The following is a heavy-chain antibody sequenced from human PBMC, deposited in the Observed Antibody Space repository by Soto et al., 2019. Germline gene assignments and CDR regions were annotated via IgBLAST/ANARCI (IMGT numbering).Heavy chain of an antibody. V-gene: IGHV5-51*01. CDR3: ARKRTYYYDSSDAFDI. J-gene: IGHJ3*02. CDR1: VYSFTSYW. CDR2: IYPGDSDT. Sequence: PGESLKISCKGSVYSFTSYWIGWVRQMPGKGLEWMGIIYPGDSDTRYSPSFQGQVTISADKSISTAYLQWSSLKASDTAMYYCARKRTYYYDSSDAFDIWGQGTMVTVSS. D-gene: IGHD3-22*01.